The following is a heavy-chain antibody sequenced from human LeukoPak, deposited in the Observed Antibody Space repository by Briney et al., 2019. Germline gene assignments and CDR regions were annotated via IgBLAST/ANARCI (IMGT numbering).Heavy chain of an antibody. V-gene: IGHV4-34*01. D-gene: IGHD3-10*01. CDR2: INHSGST. J-gene: IGHJ4*02. CDR1: GGSISGYY. CDR3: ARRRYYGSGSYPALDY. Sequence: PSETLSLTCTVSGGSISGYYWSWIRQPPGKGLEWIGEINHSGSTNYNPSLKSRVTISVDTSKNQFSLKLSSVTAADTAVYYCARRRYYGSGSYPALDYWGQGTLVTVSS.